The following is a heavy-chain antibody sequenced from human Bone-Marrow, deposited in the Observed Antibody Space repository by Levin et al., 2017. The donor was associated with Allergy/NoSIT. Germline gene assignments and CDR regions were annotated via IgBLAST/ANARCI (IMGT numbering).Heavy chain of an antibody. CDR3: ARELGGSYYAWGSLDY. CDR1: GFTFTDYY. D-gene: IGHD1-26*01. CDR2: ISSSGSTI. Sequence: GGSLRLSCAASGFTFTDYYMSWVRQAPGKGPEWLSYISSSGSTIYYADSIKGRFTISRDSAKNSLYLQMNSLRAEDTAVYYCARELGGSYYAWGSLDYWGQGTLVTVSS. J-gene: IGHJ4*02. V-gene: IGHV3-11*01.